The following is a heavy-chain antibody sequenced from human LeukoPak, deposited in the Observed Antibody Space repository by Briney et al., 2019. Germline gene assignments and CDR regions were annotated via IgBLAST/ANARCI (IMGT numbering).Heavy chain of an antibody. CDR1: GDSISNYY. D-gene: IGHD3-22*01. CDR2: IYTSGST. Sequence: SETLSLTCTASGDSISNYYWTWIRQPPGKGLEWIGYIYTSGSTNYNPSLKSRVTISVDTSKNQFSLKLSSVTAADTAVYYCARPYYYDSRIDPWGQGTRVTVSS. V-gene: IGHV4-4*09. J-gene: IGHJ5*02. CDR3: ARPYYYDSRIDP.